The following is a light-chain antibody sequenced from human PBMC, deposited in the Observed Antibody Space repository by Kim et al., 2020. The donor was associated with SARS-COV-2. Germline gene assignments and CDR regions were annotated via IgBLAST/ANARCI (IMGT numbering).Light chain of an antibody. J-gene: IGLJ1*01. V-gene: IGLV2-8*01. CDR3: SSYAGSNNYV. CDR2: EVT. Sequence: CTGTSREGDNYNPISCGHQHHDKAPNLMIYEVTEQPSGVPDRCSGAKSGNTASLTVSGLQTEDEAEYYCSSYAGSNNYVAGTGTKVTVL. CDR1: SREGDNYNP.